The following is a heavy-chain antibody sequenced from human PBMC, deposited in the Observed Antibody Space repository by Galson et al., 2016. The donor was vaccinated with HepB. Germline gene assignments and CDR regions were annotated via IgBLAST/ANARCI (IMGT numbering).Heavy chain of an antibody. V-gene: IGHV4-34*01. D-gene: IGHD3-10*01. J-gene: IGHJ3*02. CDR3: ARGGRPRI. CDR1: GGSFSDSY. Sequence: ETLSLTCAVYGGSFSDSYWSWIRQPPGKGLEWIGEITHSGNTNYNPSLKSRVTISVDTSKNQYSLKLSSVTAADTAVYYGARGGRPRIWGQGTMVTVSS. CDR2: ITHSGNT.